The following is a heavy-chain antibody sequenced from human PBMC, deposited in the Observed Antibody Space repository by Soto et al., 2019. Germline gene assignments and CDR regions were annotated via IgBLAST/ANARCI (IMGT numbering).Heavy chain of an antibody. D-gene: IGHD3-10*01. CDR3: ARDTNFFASGSGVDN. J-gene: IGHJ4*02. Sequence: EVQLVESGGGLVKPGGSLRLSCAASGFTFSSYSMKWVRQAPGKGLEWVSSIHGTSGYIHYAHSVQGRFTISRDNAKNSLYLQMNSLRAEDTAVYYCARDTNFFASGSGVDNWGQGTLVTVSS. V-gene: IGHV3-21*01. CDR1: GFTFSSYS. CDR2: IHGTSGYI.